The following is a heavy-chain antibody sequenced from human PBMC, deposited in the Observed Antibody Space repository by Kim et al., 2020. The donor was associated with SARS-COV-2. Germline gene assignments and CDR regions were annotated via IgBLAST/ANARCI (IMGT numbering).Heavy chain of an antibody. CDR1: GGTFSSYA. CDR3: ARASSSAGDAFDI. V-gene: IGHV1-69*13. Sequence: SVKVSCKASGGTFSSYAISWVRQAPGQGLEWMGGIIPIFGTANYAQKLQGRVTITADDSTRTAYMELSSLRSEDTAVYYCARASSSAGDAFDIWGQGTMVTVSS. D-gene: IGHD6-6*01. CDR2: IIPIFGTA. J-gene: IGHJ3*02.